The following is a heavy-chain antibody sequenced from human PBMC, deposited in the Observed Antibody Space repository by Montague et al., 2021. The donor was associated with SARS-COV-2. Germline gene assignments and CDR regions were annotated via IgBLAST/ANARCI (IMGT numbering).Heavy chain of an antibody. V-gene: IGHV4-34*01. Sequence: SETLSLTCAVSGESFSTYYCSWICQPPGKGLEWIGEINHSGSTNYNPSPTRRVTISVDTSKTQFSLKLSSVTAADTAVYYCARVRGVNRILGAYYYYGMDVWGQGTTVTVSS. D-gene: IGHD3-10*01. CDR2: INHSGST. CDR1: GESFSTYY. CDR3: ARVRGVNRILGAYYYYGMDV. J-gene: IGHJ6*02.